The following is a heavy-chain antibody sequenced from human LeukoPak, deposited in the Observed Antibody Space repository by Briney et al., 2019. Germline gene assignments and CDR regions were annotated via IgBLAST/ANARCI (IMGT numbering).Heavy chain of an antibody. CDR1: GGSISSYY. D-gene: IGHD3-22*01. J-gene: IGHJ4*02. Sequence: PSETLSLTCTVSGGSISSYYWSWIRQPPGKGLEWIGSIYHSGSTYYNPSLKSRVTISVDTSKNQFSLKLSSVTAADTAVYYCARNRGYYDSSGYYAVDYWGQGTLVTVSS. CDR2: IYHSGST. CDR3: ARNRGYYDSSGYYAVDY. V-gene: IGHV4-59*08.